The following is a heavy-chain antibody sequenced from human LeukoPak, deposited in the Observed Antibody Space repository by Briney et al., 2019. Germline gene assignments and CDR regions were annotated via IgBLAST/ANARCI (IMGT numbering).Heavy chain of an antibody. D-gene: IGHD3-10*01. CDR3: ARAGGKIRGFGGFQQ. J-gene: IGHJ1*01. Sequence: GGSLRLSCAASGFTFSSYGMHWVRQAPGKGLEWVAVISYDGSNRYYADSVKGRFTISRDNSKNTLYLQMNSLRLEDTAVYYCARAGGKIRGFGGFQQWGQGTLVTVSS. V-gene: IGHV3-30*03. CDR1: GFTFSSYG. CDR2: ISYDGSNR.